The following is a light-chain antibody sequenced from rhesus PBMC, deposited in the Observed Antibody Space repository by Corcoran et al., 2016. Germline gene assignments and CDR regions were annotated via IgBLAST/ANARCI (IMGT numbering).Light chain of an antibody. Sequence: QVILTQSPATLSLSPGERATLSCRASQSVCSYLAWYHQKPGQAPRLLIYGASKRATVIPDGFSGSGSGTDFTLPISGLEREDVGVYHCYQSSGEYSFGQGTKVEIE. CDR2: GAS. CDR3: YQSSGEYS. V-gene: IGKV3-10*01. CDR1: QSVCSY. J-gene: IGKJ2*01.